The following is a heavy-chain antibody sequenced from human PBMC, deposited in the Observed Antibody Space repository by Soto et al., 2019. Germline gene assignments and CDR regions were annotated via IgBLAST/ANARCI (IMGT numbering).Heavy chain of an antibody. CDR2: ISLSGRDT. CDR1: GFTFSSYA. J-gene: IGHJ4*02. D-gene: IGHD2-2*01. CDR3: ALVLAAGSIRY. V-gene: IGHV3-23*01. Sequence: EVQLLESGGGLVQPGGSLRLSCAASGFTFSSYAMTWVRQAPGKGLEWVSTISLSGRDTYYAGSVEGRFTISRDNSRSTVALQMNSLRVEDTAEYYCALVLAAGSIRYWGQGTLVIASS.